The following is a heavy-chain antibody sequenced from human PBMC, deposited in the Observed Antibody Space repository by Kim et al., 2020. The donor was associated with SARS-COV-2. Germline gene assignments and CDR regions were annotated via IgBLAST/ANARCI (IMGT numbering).Heavy chain of an antibody. V-gene: IGHV2-70*01. CDR2: IDWDEDK. D-gene: IGHD2-15*01. CDR1: GFSLSTSGMS. CDR3: ARAPPSIGYYGMDV. J-gene: IGHJ6*02. Sequence: SGPTLVNPTQTLTLTCTFSGFSLSTSGMSVSWIRQPPGKALEWLALIDWDEDKYYSTSLKTRLTISKDTSKNQVVLTMTNMGPVDTATYYCARAPPSIGYYGMDVWGQGTTVTVSS.